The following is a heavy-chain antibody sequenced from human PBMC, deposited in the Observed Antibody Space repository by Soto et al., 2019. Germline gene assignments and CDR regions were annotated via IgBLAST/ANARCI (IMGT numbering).Heavy chain of an antibody. CDR1: GGSTSGSY. CDR2: IHYSGTT. V-gene: IGHV4-59*01. J-gene: IGHJ5*02. Sequence: LSLTYNVTGGSTSGSYWSWVRQSPGKGLEWIGYIHYSGTTTYSPSLRSRVTISLDPSESQFSLKLTSVTAADTAIYYCARESIGGWLLSWGRGSLVTVSS. D-gene: IGHD5-12*01. CDR3: ARESIGGWLLS.